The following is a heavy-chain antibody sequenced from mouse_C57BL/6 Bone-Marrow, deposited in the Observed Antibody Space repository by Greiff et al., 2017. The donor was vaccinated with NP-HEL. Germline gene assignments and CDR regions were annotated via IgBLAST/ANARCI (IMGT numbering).Heavy chain of an antibody. V-gene: IGHV1-64*01. J-gene: IGHJ2*01. D-gene: IGHD4-1*02. CDR2: IHPNRGST. Sequence: QVQLQQPGAELVKPGASVKLSCKASGYTFTSYWMHWVKQRPGQGLEWIGMIHPNRGSTNYNEKFKSKATLTVDKSSSPAYMQLSSLTSEDSAVYYCASTGTFSFDYWGQGTTLTVSS. CDR1: GYTFTSYW. CDR3: ASTGTFSFDY.